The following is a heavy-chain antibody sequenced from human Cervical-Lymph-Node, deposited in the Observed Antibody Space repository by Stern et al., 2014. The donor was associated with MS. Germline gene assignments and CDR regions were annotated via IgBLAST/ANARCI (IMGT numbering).Heavy chain of an antibody. D-gene: IGHD5-12*01. CDR3: ARHDGWLPHY. V-gene: IGHV4-39*01. CDR1: GGSISRSTYY. J-gene: IGHJ4*02. CDR2: IYYSGTT. Sequence: QLVESGPGLVKPSETLSLTCSVSGGSISRSTYYWGWIRQPPGKGLEWIGSIYYSGTTYYNPSLKSRVTIDTSTNQSSLRLTFVTAADTAVYYCARHDGWLPHYWSQGTLVTVSS.